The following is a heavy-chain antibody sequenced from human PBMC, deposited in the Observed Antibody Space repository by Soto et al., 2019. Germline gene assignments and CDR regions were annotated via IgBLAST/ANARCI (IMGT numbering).Heavy chain of an antibody. V-gene: IGHV1-8*01. J-gene: IGHJ5*02. D-gene: IGHD1-7*01. CDR3: VRPNWNYANWFDP. Sequence: QVQLVQSGAEVKKPGASVKVSCKASGYTFTSYDINWVRQATGQGLEWMGWMNPNSGNTGYAQKSQGRATMTRNTSISTAYMELSSLRSEDTAVYYCVRPNWNYANWFDPWGQGTLVTVSS. CDR1: GYTFTSYD. CDR2: MNPNSGNT.